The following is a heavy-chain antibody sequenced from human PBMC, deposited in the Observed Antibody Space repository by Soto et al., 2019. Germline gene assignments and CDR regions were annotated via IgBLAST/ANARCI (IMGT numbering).Heavy chain of an antibody. D-gene: IGHD3-3*02. J-gene: IGHJ3*01. Sequence: QVQLIESGGGVVQPGGSLRLSCAASGFSFETHGMHWVRQAPGKGLEWVSLISYDGSNGYYADSVKGRFTISRDNTKNTLYLEMNSLTPEDTAIYYCAKVHFSILSAYDVWGQGTVVTVS. CDR1: GFSFETHG. CDR3: AKVHFSILSAYDV. CDR2: ISYDGSNG. V-gene: IGHV3-30*18.